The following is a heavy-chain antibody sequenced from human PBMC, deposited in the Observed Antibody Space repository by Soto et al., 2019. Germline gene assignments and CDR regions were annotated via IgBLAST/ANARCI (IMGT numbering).Heavy chain of an antibody. V-gene: IGHV3-30-3*01. Sequence: QGQLHESGGGVVQPGRSLRLSCAASGLTFSTSAMHWVRQAPGKGLEWVAIISHDGSHEYYGDSVKGRFSVSRDNSHNILHLQMNSLRIKDTAVYFCARNSDHRLVRGWLDPWGQGTLVTVSS. CDR3: ARNSDHRLVRGWLDP. D-gene: IGHD3-10*01. CDR2: ISHDGSHE. CDR1: GLTFSTSA. J-gene: IGHJ5*02.